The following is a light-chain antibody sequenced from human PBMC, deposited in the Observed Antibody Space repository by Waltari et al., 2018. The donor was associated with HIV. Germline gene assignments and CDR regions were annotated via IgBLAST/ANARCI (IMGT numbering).Light chain of an antibody. CDR3: SSYTSSSTRV. V-gene: IGLV2-14*01. Sequence: SALTQPASVSGSPGQSITISCTGTSSDVGAYNYVSWYQQYPGKAPKLMIYDVSNRPSGVSNRFSGSKSGNTASLTISGLQAEDEADYYCSSYTSSSTRVFGGGTKLTVL. CDR2: DVS. CDR1: SSDVGAYNY. J-gene: IGLJ3*02.